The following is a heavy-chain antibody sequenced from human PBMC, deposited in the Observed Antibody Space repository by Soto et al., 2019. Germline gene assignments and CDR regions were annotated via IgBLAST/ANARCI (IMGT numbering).Heavy chain of an antibody. CDR2: IYYSGST. CDR3: ARGAYYDFWSGYQSGYYYYYMDV. D-gene: IGHD3-3*01. Sequence: QVQLQESGPGLVKPSETLSLTCTVSGGSISSYYWSWIRQPPGKGLEWIGYIYYSGSTNYNPSLKSRVTISVDTSKKQFSLKLSSVTAADTAVYYCARGAYYDFWSGYQSGYYYYYMDVWGKGTTVTVSS. CDR1: GGSISSYY. V-gene: IGHV4-59*01. J-gene: IGHJ6*03.